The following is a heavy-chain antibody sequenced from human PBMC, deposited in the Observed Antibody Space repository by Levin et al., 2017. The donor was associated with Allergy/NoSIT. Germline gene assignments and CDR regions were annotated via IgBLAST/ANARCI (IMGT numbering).Heavy chain of an antibody. CDR3: ARDRGSGGGYGDY. D-gene: IGHD5-12*01. Sequence: GESLKISCAASGFSFSSYAMHWVRQAPGKGLEWVAVISYDESKKYYADSVKGRFTVSRDNSKNTLYLQMNSLRAEDTAVYYCARDRGSGGGYGDYWGQGALVTVSS. CDR2: ISYDESKK. CDR1: GFSFSSYA. J-gene: IGHJ4*02. V-gene: IGHV3-30-3*01.